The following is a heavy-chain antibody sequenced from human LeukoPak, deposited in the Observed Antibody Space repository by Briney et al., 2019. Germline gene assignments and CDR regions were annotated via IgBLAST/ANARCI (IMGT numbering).Heavy chain of an antibody. D-gene: IGHD2-2*01. J-gene: IGHJ4*02. CDR1: GGTFSSYA. CDR2: TIPIFGTA. Sequence: SVKVSCKASGGTFSSYAISWVRQAPGQGLEWMGGTIPIFGTANYAQKFQGRVTITADKSTSTAYMELSSLRSEDTAVYYCASRTSNANYYLDYWGQGTLVTVSS. CDR3: ASRTSNANYYLDY. V-gene: IGHV1-69*06.